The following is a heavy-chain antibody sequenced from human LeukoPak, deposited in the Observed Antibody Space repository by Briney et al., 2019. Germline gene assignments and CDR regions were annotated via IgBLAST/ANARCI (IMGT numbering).Heavy chain of an antibody. D-gene: IGHD1-14*01. CDR1: GFTFNGYW. Sequence: GGSLRLSCAASGFTFNGYWIHWVRQAPEKGLVWVSRINRDGGMHYADSVKGRFAISRDNTKNTVSLQMNSLRDEDTGVYFCARANPADFDLWGRGTVVSVSS. CDR3: ARANPADFDL. V-gene: IGHV3-74*01. J-gene: IGHJ2*01. CDR2: INRDGGM.